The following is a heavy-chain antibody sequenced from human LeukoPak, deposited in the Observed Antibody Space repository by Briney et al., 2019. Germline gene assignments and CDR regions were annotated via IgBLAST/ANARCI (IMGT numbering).Heavy chain of an antibody. CDR3: ARVVLYSGSKPVGALDI. D-gene: IGHD1-26*01. CDR2: INSDGSST. CDR1: GFTFSSYW. J-gene: IGHJ3*02. V-gene: IGHV3-74*01. Sequence: GGSLRLSCAASGFTFSSYWMHWVRQAPGKGLVWVSRINSDGSSTSYADSVKGRFTISRDNAKNTLYLQMNSLRAEDTAVYYCARVVLYSGSKPVGALDIWGQGTMVTVSS.